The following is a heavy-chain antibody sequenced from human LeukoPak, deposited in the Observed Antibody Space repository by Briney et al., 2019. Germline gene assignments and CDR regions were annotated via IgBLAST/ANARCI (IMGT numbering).Heavy chain of an antibody. V-gene: IGHV3-23*01. CDR3: AKVPTPSRYSSGWFLIDY. CDR1: GFTFSSYA. D-gene: IGHD6-19*01. CDR2: ISGSGGST. J-gene: IGHJ4*02. Sequence: GGSLRLSCAASGFTFSSYAMSWVRQAPGKGLEWVSAISGSGGSTYYADSVKGRFTISRDNSKNTLYLQMNSLGAEDTAVYYCAKVPTPSRYSSGWFLIDYWGQGTLVTVSS.